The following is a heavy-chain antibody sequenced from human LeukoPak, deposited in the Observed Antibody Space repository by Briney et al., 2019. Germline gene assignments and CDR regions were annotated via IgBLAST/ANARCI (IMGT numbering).Heavy chain of an antibody. V-gene: IGHV4-39*07. CDR2: IYYSWDT. D-gene: IGHD5-18*01. Sequence: SETLSLTCTVSGGSISSTSYYWGWIRQPPGKGLEWIGSIYYSWDTYYNPSLKSRVTISVDTSKNQFSLKLSSVTAADTAVYYCARTGYSYGSHYYYYMDVWGKGTTVTVSS. J-gene: IGHJ6*03. CDR3: ARTGYSYGSHYYYYMDV. CDR1: GGSISSTSYY.